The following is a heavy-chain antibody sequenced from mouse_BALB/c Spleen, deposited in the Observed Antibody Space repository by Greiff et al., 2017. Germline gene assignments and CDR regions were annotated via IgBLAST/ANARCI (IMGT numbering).Heavy chain of an antibody. J-gene: IGHJ3*01. D-gene: IGHD1-1*01. V-gene: IGHV5-12-1*01. CDR1: GFAFSSYD. CDR2: ISSGGGST. CDR3: ASSYYYGSSFAY. Sequence: EVKVVESGGGLVKPGGSLKLSCAASGFAFSSYDMSWVRQTPEKRLEWVAYISSGGGSTYYPDTVKGRFTISRDNAKNTLYLQMSSLKSEDTAMYYCASSYYYGSSFAYWGQGTLVTVSA.